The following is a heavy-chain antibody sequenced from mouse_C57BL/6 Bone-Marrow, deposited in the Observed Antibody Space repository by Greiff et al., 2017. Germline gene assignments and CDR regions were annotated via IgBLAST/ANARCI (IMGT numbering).Heavy chain of an antibody. V-gene: IGHV1-7*01. J-gene: IGHJ1*03. CDR1: GYTFTSYW. CDR2: INPSSGYT. CDR3: ARRGPGITTVVAPLDFDV. D-gene: IGHD1-1*01. Sequence: QVHVKQSGAELAKPGASVKLSCKASGYTFTSYWMHWVKQRPGQGLEWIGYINPSSGYTKYNQKFKDKATLTADKSSSTAYMQLSSLTYEDSAVYYCARRGPGITTVVAPLDFDVWGTGTTVTVSS.